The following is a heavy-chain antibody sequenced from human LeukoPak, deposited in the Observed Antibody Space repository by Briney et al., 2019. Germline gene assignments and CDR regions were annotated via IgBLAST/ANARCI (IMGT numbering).Heavy chain of an antibody. D-gene: IGHD3-22*01. CDR3: AIYYYDSSGYFGEYFDQ. CDR1: GGTFSSYG. J-gene: IGHJ4*02. Sequence: SVKVSCKASGGTFSSYGISWVRQAPGQGLEWMGGIIPMFNTRNYAQKFQGRVTITTDEPTSTAYMELSSLRSEDTAVYYCAIYYYDSSGYFGEYFDQWGQGTLVTVSS. V-gene: IGHV1-69*05. CDR2: IIPMFNTR.